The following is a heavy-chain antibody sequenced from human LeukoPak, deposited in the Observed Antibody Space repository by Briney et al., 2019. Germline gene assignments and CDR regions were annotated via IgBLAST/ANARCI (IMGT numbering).Heavy chain of an antibody. CDR3: ARGVEMATIGFDY. V-gene: IGHV1-69*02. J-gene: IGHJ4*02. D-gene: IGHD5-24*01. CDR2: IIPILGIA. Sequence: SVKASCKASGGTFSSYTISWVRQAPGQGLEWMGRIIPILGIANYAQKFQGRVTITADKSTSTAYMELSSLRSEDTAVYYCARGVEMATIGFDYWGQGTLVTVSS. CDR1: GGTFSSYT.